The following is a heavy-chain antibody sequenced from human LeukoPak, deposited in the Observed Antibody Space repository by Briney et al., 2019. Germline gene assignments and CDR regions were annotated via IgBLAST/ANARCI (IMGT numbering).Heavy chain of an antibody. Sequence: PGGSLRLSCAAPGFTFSSYVMHWVRQTPGKGLEWVAIISYNGSNKYYADSVKGRFTISRDNSKDTLYMQMNTLRAEDTPVYYCARSHNNGWYINYFDYWGQGTLVSVSS. D-gene: IGHD6-19*01. J-gene: IGHJ4*02. CDR1: GFTFSSYV. V-gene: IGHV3-30*04. CDR3: ARSHNNGWYINYFDY. CDR2: ISYNGSNK.